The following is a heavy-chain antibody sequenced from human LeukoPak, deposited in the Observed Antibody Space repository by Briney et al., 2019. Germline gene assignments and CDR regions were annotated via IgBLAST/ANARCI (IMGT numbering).Heavy chain of an antibody. CDR1: GGSIGSSSYY. CDR3: ARPYSSGWYGIDY. V-gene: IGHV4-39*01. CDR2: IYYSGST. D-gene: IGHD6-19*01. Sequence: SETLSLTCTVSGGSIGSSSYYWGWIRQPPGKGLEWIGSIYYSGSTYYNPSLKSRVTISVDTSKNQFSLKLSSVTAADTAVYYCARPYSSGWYGIDYWGQGTLVTVSS. J-gene: IGHJ4*02.